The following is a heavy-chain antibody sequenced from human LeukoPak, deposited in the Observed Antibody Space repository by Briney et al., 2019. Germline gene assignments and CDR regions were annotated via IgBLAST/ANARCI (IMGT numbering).Heavy chain of an antibody. CDR3: AREGGIWSGYYNYFDY. CDR1: GFTFSSYA. CDR2: ISYDGSNK. D-gene: IGHD3-3*01. J-gene: IGHJ4*02. V-gene: IGHV3-30*04. Sequence: GGSLRLSCAASGFTFSSYAMHWVRQAPGKGLEWVAVISYDGSNKYCADSVKGRFTISRDNSKNTLYLQMNSLRAEDTAVYYCAREGGIWSGYYNYFDYWGQGTLVTVSS.